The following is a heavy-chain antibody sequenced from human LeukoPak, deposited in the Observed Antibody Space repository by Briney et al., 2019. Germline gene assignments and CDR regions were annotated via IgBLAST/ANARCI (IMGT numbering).Heavy chain of an antibody. V-gene: IGHV4-61*02. J-gene: IGHJ3*02. CDR2: IYTRRST. CDR1: GGSISSGSYY. Sequence: SETLSLTCTVSGGSISSGSYYWSWIRQPAGKGLEWIGRIYTRRSTNYNPSLKSRVTRSVDTSKNQFALKLSSVTAADTAVYYCARTVGELDAFDIWGQGTMVTVSS. D-gene: IGHD3-10*01. CDR3: ARTVGELDAFDI.